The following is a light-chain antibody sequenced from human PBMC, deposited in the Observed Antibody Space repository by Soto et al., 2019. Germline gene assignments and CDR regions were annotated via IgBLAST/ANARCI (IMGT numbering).Light chain of an antibody. J-gene: IGLJ2*01. CDR1: SSDVGGYNY. V-gene: IGLV2-11*01. Sequence: QSALTQPRSVSGSPGQSVTISCTGTSSDVGGYNYVSWYQQHPGKAPKLMIYDVSKRPSGVPDRFSGSKSGNTASLTISGLQAEDEADYYCCSYAGSYTLVFGGGTTVTAL. CDR3: CSYAGSYTLV. CDR2: DVS.